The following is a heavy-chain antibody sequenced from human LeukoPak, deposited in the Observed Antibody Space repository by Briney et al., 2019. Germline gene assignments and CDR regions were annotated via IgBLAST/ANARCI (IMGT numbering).Heavy chain of an antibody. D-gene: IGHD3-22*01. CDR2: INWNGGSI. J-gene: IGHJ5*02. Sequence: GGSLGLSCAASGFTFDDYGMSWVRQAPGKGLEWVSGINWNGGSIGYADSVKGRFTISRDNAKNSLYLQMNSLRAEDTALYYCARVDYYDSSGYYQPWGQGTLVTVSS. CDR3: ARVDYYDSSGYYQP. V-gene: IGHV3-20*04. CDR1: GFTFDDYG.